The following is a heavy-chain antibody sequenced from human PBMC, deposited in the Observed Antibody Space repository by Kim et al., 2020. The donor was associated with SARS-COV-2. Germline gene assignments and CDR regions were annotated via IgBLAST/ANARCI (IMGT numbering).Heavy chain of an antibody. D-gene: IGHD2-15*01. V-gene: IGHV3-33*01. CDR2: IWYDGSKK. Sequence: GGSLRLSCVASGMTFSVHGMHWVRQAPGKGLQWPAVIWYDGSKKYEADSVKGRFTISRDNSKNTVYLQMNSLTVEDTAEYFCARDGGGPAYWFFNLWGRG. CDR3: ARDGGGPAYWFFNL. CDR1: GMTFSVHG. J-gene: IGHJ2*01.